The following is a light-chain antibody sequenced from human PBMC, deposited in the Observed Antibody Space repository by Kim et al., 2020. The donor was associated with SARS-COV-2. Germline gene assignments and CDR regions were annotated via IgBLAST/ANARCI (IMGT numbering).Light chain of an antibody. CDR3: AAWDDSLTGRV. V-gene: IGLV1-47*01. J-gene: IGLJ3*02. CDR2: DND. Sequence: QVVTMSCSVSSSNIGSYYVYWYQHPPGTAPKLLVSDNDKRHLGVPDRFSGSKSGTSASLAISGLRSEDEADYYCAAWDDSLTGRVFGGGTQLTVL. CDR1: SSNIGSYY.